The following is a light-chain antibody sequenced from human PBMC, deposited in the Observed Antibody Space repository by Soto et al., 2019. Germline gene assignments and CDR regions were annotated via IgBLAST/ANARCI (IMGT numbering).Light chain of an antibody. CDR1: GGDVGGYNY. Sequence: QSALTQPASVSGSPGQSITISCTGTGGDVGGYNYVSWYQQHPGKAPSLLIYDVNNRPSGVSKRFSGSKSANTATLTISGLQAEDEAEYFCSSYRTISTLAVFGGGTKVTVL. CDR2: DVN. V-gene: IGLV2-14*03. J-gene: IGLJ2*01. CDR3: SSYRTISTLAV.